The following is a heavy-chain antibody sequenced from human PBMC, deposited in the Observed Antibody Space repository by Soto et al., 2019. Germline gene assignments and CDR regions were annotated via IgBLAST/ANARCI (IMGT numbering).Heavy chain of an antibody. V-gene: IGHV3-21*01. D-gene: IGHD3-22*01. CDR2: ISSSSSYI. CDR1: GFTFSSYS. Sequence: EVPLVESGGGLVKPGGSLRLSCAASGFTFSSYSMNWVRQAPGKGLEWVSSISSSSSYIYYADSVKGRFTISRDNAKNALYLQMNSLRAEDTAVYYCARTLYYYDSSGYRWGQGTLVTVSS. CDR3: ARTLYYYDSSGYR. J-gene: IGHJ4*02.